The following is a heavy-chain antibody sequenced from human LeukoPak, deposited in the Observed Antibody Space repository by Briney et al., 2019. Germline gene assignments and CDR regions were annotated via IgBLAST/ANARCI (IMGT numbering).Heavy chain of an antibody. D-gene: IGHD3-10*01. CDR2: INPNSGGT. CDR1: GYTFTGYY. V-gene: IGHV1-2*02. CDR3: ARGELVRMVRGVIIGY. J-gene: IGHJ4*02. Sequence: EASVKVSCKASGYTFTGYYVHWVRQAPGQGLEWMGWINPNSGGTNYAQKFQGRVTMTRDTSISTAYMELSRLRSDDTAVYYCARGELVRMVRGVIIGYWGQGTLVTVSS.